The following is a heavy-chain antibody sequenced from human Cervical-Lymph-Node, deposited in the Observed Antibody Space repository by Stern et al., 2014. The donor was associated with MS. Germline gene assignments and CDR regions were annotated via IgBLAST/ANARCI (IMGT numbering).Heavy chain of an antibody. Sequence: VQLEESGPGLVKPSQTLSLTCTVAGGFGTSGKYYWSWIRQHPGKGLEWIGYIYHSGSPFYNPSLKSLVTISLDPSMNQFFLKMSSVTAADTAVYYCARVGGYYDTSAQYPFXFDIWGQGTTVIVSS. CDR1: GGFGTSGKYY. CDR2: IYHSGSP. V-gene: IGHV4-31*01. CDR3: ARVGGYYDTSAQYPFXFDI. J-gene: IGHJ3*02. D-gene: IGHD3-22*01.